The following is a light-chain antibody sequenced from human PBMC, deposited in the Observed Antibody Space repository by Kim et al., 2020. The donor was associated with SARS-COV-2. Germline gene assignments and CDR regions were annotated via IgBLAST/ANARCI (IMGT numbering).Light chain of an antibody. CDR2: EAS. CDR1: QSISNY. Sequence: DIRMTQSPSSLSASVGDRITISCRASQSISNYLNWYQQKPGRAPKVPISEASTLRSGVPSRFSGRGSGTEFTLTISSLQPEDFATYYCQESYSSLSWTFGQGTKVDIK. CDR3: QESYSSLSWT. V-gene: IGKV1-39*01. J-gene: IGKJ1*01.